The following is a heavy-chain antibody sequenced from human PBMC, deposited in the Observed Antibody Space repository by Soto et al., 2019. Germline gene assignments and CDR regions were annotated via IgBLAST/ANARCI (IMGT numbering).Heavy chain of an antibody. D-gene: IGHD6-13*01. J-gene: IGHJ4*02. V-gene: IGHV4-59*06. CDR2: IYHSGTT. Sequence: SETLSLTCTVSGGSISSYYWSWIRQHPGKGLEWIGYIYHSGTTYYNPSLKSRVTISVDTSKNQFSLKLTSVTAADTAVYYCARGLWAAAGIGYWGQGTLVTVSS. CDR3: ARGLWAAAGIGY. CDR1: GGSISSYY.